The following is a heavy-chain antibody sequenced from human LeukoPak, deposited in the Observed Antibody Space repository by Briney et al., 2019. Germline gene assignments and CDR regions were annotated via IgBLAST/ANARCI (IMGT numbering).Heavy chain of an antibody. D-gene: IGHD2-2*01. CDR3: ARVSTYQLLERTPRYYYGMDV. J-gene: IGHJ6*02. CDR2: IIPIFGTA. CDR1: GGTFSSYA. Sequence: SVKVSCKASGGTFSSYAISWVRQAPGQGLEWMGGIIPIFGTANYAQKFQGRVTITADESTSTAYMELSSLRSEDTAVYYCARVSTYQLLERTPRYYYGMDVWGQGTTVTVSS. V-gene: IGHV1-69*13.